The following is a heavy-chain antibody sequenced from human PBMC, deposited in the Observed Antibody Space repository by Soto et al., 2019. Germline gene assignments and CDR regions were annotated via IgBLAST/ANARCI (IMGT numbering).Heavy chain of an antibody. J-gene: IGHJ3*01. CDR3: ARDIVSAGPRANGALDV. CDR2: INPDTGNT. CDR1: GFSFSDYL. D-gene: IGHD1-26*01. Sequence: QVQLVQSGAEVRKPGASVNISCRASGFSFSDYLINWVRQAPGQSLEWMGWINPDTGNTRYSQTFQGRVTISRHSSTSNAYVGVSDLTSEAMAVYDSARDIVSAGPRANGALDVWGQGTMVTVSS. V-gene: IGHV1-3*01.